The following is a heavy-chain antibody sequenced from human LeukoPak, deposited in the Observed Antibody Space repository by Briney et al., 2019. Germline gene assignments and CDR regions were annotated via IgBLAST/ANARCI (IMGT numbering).Heavy chain of an antibody. CDR2: IRYDGSNK. D-gene: IGHD3-22*01. CDR1: GFTFSSYG. V-gene: IGHV3-30*02. CDR3: ANSYDSALDY. Sequence: PGGSLRLSCAASGFTFSSYGMHWVRQAPGKGLEWVAFIRYDGSNKYYADSVKGRFTISRDNSENTLYLQMNSLRAEDTAVYYCANSYDSALDYWGQGTLVTVSS. J-gene: IGHJ4*02.